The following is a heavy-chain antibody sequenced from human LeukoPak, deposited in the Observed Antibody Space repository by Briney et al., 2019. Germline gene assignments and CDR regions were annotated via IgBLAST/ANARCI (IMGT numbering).Heavy chain of an antibody. CDR1: GFTFSVYA. D-gene: IGHD7-27*01. J-gene: IGHJ4*02. Sequence: GGSLRLSCAASGFTFSVYAMHWVRQAPGKGLEWVAVISYDGSNKYYADSVKGRFTTSRDNAKSSLYLQMNSLRAEDTAVYYCGRGHWGLDYWGQRALVTVSS. V-gene: IGHV3-30*04. CDR2: ISYDGSNK. CDR3: GRGHWGLDY.